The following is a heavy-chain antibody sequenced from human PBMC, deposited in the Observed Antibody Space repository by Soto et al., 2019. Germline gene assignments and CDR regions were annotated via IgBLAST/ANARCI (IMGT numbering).Heavy chain of an antibody. CDR1: GFTVSSNY. CDR2: IGAST. CDR3: ARVGRYYRVDY. Sequence: QPGGSLRLSCAASGFTVSSNYISWVRQAPGKGLECVSVIGASTYYADSVKGRFTISRDNSKNTLYLQMNSLRAEDTAVYYCARVGRYYRVDYWGQGTLVTVSS. V-gene: IGHV3-53*01. J-gene: IGHJ4*02. D-gene: IGHD1-26*01.